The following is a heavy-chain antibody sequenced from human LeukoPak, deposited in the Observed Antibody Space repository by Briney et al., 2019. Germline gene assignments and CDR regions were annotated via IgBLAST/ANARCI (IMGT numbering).Heavy chain of an antibody. V-gene: IGHV4-38-2*01. CDR3: ARELSTSGFHYFDY. J-gene: IGHJ4*02. D-gene: IGHD6-6*01. CDR2: IYHSGTT. Sequence: SETPSLTCAVSGYSISSGYYWGWIRQPPGKGLEWIGSIYHSGTTYYNPSLKSRVTISVDTSKNQFSLKLSSVTAADTAVYYCARELSTSGFHYFDYWGQGTLVTVSS. CDR1: GYSISSGYY.